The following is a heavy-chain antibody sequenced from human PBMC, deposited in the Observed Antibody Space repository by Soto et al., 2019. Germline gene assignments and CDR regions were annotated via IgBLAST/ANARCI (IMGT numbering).Heavy chain of an antibody. CDR3: AVNPGIAAAGRSEKGKYYYYGMDV. J-gene: IGHJ6*02. D-gene: IGHD6-13*01. V-gene: IGHV5-51*01. CDR1: GYSFTSYW. CDR2: IYPGDSDT. Sequence: GESLKISCKGSGYSFTSYWIGWVRQMPGKGLEWMGIIYPGDSDTRYSPSFQGQVTISADKSISTAYLQWSSLKASDTAMYYCAVNPGIAAAGRSEKGKYYYYGMDVWGQGTTVTVSS.